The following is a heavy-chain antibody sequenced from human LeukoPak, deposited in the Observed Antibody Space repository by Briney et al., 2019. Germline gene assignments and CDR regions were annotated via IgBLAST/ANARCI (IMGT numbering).Heavy chain of an antibody. J-gene: IGHJ4*02. Sequence: GRSLRLSCAASGFTFSTYGMHWIRQAPGKGLEWVAIISYDANDKYYADSVKGRFTIPRDNSKNTLYLQMNSLRAEDTAVYYCAKYFYGSGTYINHFDYWGQGTLVTVSS. V-gene: IGHV3-30*18. CDR1: GFTFSTYG. CDR3: AKYFYGSGTYINHFDY. D-gene: IGHD3-10*01. CDR2: ISYDANDK.